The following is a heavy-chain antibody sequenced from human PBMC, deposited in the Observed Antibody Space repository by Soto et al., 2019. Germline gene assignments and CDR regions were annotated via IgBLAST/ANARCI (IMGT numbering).Heavy chain of an antibody. J-gene: IGHJ4*02. CDR3: TTDPPPATYYDFWSGDY. CDR2: IKSKTDGGTI. CDR1: GFTFSNAW. D-gene: IGHD3-3*01. V-gene: IGHV3-15*01. Sequence: GGSLRLSCAASGFTFSNAWMSWVRQAPGKGLEWVGRIKSKTDGGTIDYAAPVKGRFTISRDDSKNTLYLQMNSLKTEDTAVYYCTTDPPPATYYDFWSGDYWGQGTLVTVSS.